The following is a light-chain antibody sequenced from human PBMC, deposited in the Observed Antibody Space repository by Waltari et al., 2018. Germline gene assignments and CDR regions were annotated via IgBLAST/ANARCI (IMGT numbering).Light chain of an antibody. J-gene: IGKJ5*01. CDR3: QQRANWPIT. V-gene: IGKV3-11*01. Sequence: EIVLTQSPATLSLSPGERATLSCRASQSIDNYLAWYQQKPGQAPRLLIYDASNRATGISVRCSGRGSGTDFTLTISSLEPEDFAVYYCQQRANWPITFGQGTRLEIK. CDR1: QSIDNY. CDR2: DAS.